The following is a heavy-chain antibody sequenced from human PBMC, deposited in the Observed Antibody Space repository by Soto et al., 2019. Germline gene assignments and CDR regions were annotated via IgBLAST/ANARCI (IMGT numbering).Heavy chain of an antibody. J-gene: IGHJ4*02. CDR3: AGGRDQPPVGLYFES. CDR1: GGAFTDYI. V-gene: IGHV1-69*13. CDR2: IIPMFGTP. D-gene: IGHD1-26*01. Sequence: ASVKVSCKASGGAFTDYIFDWVRQAPGQGLEWLGGIIPMFGTPKYAQKFQHRVTISADVSTGTAYMELTRLRFDDTAVYYCAGGRDQPPVGLYFESWGEGTRVTVSS.